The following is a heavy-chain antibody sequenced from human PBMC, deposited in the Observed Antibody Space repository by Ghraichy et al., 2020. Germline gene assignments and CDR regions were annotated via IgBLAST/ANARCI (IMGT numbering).Heavy chain of an antibody. CDR2: ISTDGSTT. V-gene: IGHV3-30*18. D-gene: IGHD3/OR15-3a*01. CDR1: GFTFSSFA. J-gene: IGHJ4*02. Sequence: GGSLRLSCAASGFTFSSFAMHWVRQAPGKGLEWVAVISTDGSTTYYGDSVRGRFTVSRDNSQNTLYLQMDSLRTEDTAVYYCAKAMDVNPVDFLFDFWGQGTLVTVSP. CDR3: AKAMDVNPVDFLFDF.